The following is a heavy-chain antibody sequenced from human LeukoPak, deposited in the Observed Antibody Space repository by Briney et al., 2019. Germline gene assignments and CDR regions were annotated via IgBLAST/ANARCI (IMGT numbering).Heavy chain of an antibody. V-gene: IGHV3-30*18. CDR1: GFTFRSYG. D-gene: IGHD6-13*01. CDR2: ISYDGSNI. J-gene: IGHJ4*02. Sequence: AGGSLRLSCAASGFTFRSYGMHWVRQAPGEGLEWVAVISYDGSNIYYADSVRGRFTISRDNSKNALYLQMNSLRAEDTAVYYCAKDRSSSWSFDYWGQGTLVTVSS. CDR3: AKDRSSSWSFDY.